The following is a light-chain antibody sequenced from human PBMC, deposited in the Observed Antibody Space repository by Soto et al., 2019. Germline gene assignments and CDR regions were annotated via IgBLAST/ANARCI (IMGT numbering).Light chain of an antibody. CDR1: HDISDY. J-gene: IGKJ3*01. V-gene: IGKV1-33*01. CDR2: DAS. Sequence: DIKMTQSPSSLSASIGDRVTITCQASHDISDYLNWYHQKPGKAPELLIYDASNLQTGVPSRFSGRGSGTNFFLTISGLQPEDIGTYYCQQYDNLNCTFGPGTKV. CDR3: QQYDNLNCT.